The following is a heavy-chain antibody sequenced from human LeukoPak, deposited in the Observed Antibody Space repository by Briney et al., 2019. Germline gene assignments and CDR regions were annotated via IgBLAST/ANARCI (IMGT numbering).Heavy chain of an antibody. D-gene: IGHD6-19*01. V-gene: IGHV3-43*02. CDR2: ISGDGGDT. J-gene: IGHJ6*02. Sequence: GGSLRLSCVASGFSLDDCAMHWVRQVAGKGLDWVSLISGDGGDTYYADSVKGRFTISRDNSRNSLYLQMNSLRTEDTAFYYCAKDRLPGGIAVAGTDDGMDVWGQGTTVTVSS. CDR3: AKDRLPGGIAVAGTDDGMDV. CDR1: GFSLDDCA.